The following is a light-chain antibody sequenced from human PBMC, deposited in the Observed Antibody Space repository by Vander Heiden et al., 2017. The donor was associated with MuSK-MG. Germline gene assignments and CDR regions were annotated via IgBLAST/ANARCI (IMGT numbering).Light chain of an antibody. V-gene: IGLV3-21*02. CDR3: QVWDTVSDHLVV. CDR2: DAS. CDR1: NIGRKS. J-gene: IGLJ2*01. Sequence: SYVLTQPPSVSVAPGQTATIPCGGNNIGRKSVHWYQRKPGQAPVLVVYDASDRPSGIPERFSGSNSGNTATRTISTVEAGDEADYYCQVWDTVSDHLVVFGGGTKLTVL.